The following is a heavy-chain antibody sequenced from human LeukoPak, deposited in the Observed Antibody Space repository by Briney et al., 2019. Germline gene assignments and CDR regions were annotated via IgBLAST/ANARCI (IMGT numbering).Heavy chain of an antibody. V-gene: IGHV4-59*08. CDR3: ARRVTSSGWYRDDS. Sequence: SETLSLTCTASGGSISSDYWSWIRQPPGKGLEWIGYISHGGTTSYNPSLQSRVTISVDTSKNQFSLKVTSVTAADTAVYYCARRVTSSGWYRDDSWGQGTLVTVSS. CDR2: ISHGGTT. CDR1: GGSISSDY. D-gene: IGHD6-19*01. J-gene: IGHJ4*02.